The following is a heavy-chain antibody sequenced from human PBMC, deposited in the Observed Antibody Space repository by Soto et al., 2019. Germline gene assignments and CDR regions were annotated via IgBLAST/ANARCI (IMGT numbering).Heavy chain of an antibody. D-gene: IGHD5-12*01. Sequence: EVLLLESGGGLVQPGGSLRLSCEAPGFLLTSYGMSWVRQAPGKGLEWDATLTSGGGTHYADSVKGRFTISRENSTNTLYLQMNCMRAEDTDVYSCAKDGDLYSGYSDHWDQVTLVPGSS. CDR1: GFLLTSYG. J-gene: IGHJ4*02. V-gene: IGHV3-23*01. CDR3: AKDGDLYSGYSDH. CDR2: LTSGGGT.